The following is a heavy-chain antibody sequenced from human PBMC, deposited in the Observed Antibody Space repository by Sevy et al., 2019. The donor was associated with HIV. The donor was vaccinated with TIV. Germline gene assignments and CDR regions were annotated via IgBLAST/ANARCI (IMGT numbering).Heavy chain of an antibody. CDR1: GFTFSSYA. CDR3: AKVTAVAGSYYYYGMGV. CDR2: ISGSGGST. J-gene: IGHJ6*02. Sequence: GGSLRLSCAASGFTFSSYAMSWVRQAPGKGLEWVSAISGSGGSTYYADSVKGRFTISRDNSKNTLYLQMNSLRAEDTAVYYCAKVTAVAGSYYYYGMGVWGQGTTVTVSS. V-gene: IGHV3-23*01. D-gene: IGHD6-19*01.